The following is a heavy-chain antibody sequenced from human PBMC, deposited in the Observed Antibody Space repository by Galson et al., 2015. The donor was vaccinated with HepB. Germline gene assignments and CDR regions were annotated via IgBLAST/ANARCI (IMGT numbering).Heavy chain of an antibody. CDR1: GFSFNDYN. J-gene: IGHJ4*02. Sequence: SLRLSCAASGFSFNDYNMIWVRQAPGKGLEWVSSISSASSYIYYADSVRGRFTISRDNAKKSLYLQMNSLRVEDTATYYCARDPPLGAPFDYWGQGTLVTVSS. CDR3: ARDPPLGAPFDY. D-gene: IGHD7-27*01. V-gene: IGHV3-21*01. CDR2: ISSASSYI.